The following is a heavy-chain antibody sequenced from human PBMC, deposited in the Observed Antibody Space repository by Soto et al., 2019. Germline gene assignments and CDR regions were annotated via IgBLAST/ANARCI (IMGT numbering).Heavy chain of an antibody. CDR1: GFTFSSYA. Sequence: GGSLRLSCAASGFTFSSYAMHWVRQAPGKGLEWVAVISYDGSNKYYADSVKGRFTISRDNSKNTLYLQMNSLRAEDTAVYYCARLTRDGTTLGPHFDYWGQGTLVTVAS. J-gene: IGHJ4*02. D-gene: IGHD4-17*01. V-gene: IGHV3-30-3*01. CDR3: ARLTRDGTTLGPHFDY. CDR2: ISYDGSNK.